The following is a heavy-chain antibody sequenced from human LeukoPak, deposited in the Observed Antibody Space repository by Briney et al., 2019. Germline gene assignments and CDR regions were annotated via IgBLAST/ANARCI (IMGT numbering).Heavy chain of an antibody. D-gene: IGHD5-12*01. J-gene: IGHJ4*02. CDR1: GFTFSDYY. Sequence: GESLKISCAASGFTFSDYYMSWIRQAPGKGLEWVSYISSSSYTDYADSVKGRFTISRDNAKNSLNLQMNSLRAEDTAVYYCARDSGYSGYSDYWGQGTLVTVSS. CDR3: ARDSGYSGYSDY. CDR2: ISSSSYT. V-gene: IGHV3-11*05.